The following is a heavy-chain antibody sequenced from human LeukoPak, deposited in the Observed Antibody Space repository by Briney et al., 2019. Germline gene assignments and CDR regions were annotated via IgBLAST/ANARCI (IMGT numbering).Heavy chain of an antibody. Sequence: GRSLRLSCAASGLIFSSCGMHWVRQAPGKGLEWVAVISYDGSNKYYADSVKGRFTISRDNSKNTLYLQMNSLRAEDTAVYYCARYDARYGMDVRGQGTTVTVSS. J-gene: IGHJ6*02. CDR3: ARYDARYGMDV. CDR2: ISYDGSNK. CDR1: GLIFSSCG. V-gene: IGHV3-30*03. D-gene: IGHD1-1*01.